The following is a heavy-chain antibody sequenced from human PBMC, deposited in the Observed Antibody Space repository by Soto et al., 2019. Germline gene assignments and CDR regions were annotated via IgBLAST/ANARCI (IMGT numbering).Heavy chain of an antibody. V-gene: IGHV1-8*01. CDR3: ARGRKYYYDSSGYDAFDI. J-gene: IGHJ3*02. Sequence: ASVKVSCKASGYTFTSYDINWVRQATGQGLEWMGWMNPNSGNTGYAQKFQGRVTMTRNTSISTAYMELSSLRSEDTAVYYCARGRKYYYDSSGYDAFDIWGQGTMVTVSS. CDR1: GYTFTSYD. D-gene: IGHD3-22*01. CDR2: MNPNSGNT.